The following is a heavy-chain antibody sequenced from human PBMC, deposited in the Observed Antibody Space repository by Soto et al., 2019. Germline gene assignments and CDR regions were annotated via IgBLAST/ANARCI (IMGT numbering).Heavy chain of an antibody. CDR1: GGTFSRQA. Sequence: QVQLVQSGAEVRKPGSSVKVSCKASGGTFSRQAISWVRQAPGQGLEWMGGIIPMFGTANHAQKFQGRVTIIADESASTAYMELSSLRSEDTATYDCARGRGHDSSDYYYAYWGQGTLVIVSS. CDR3: ARGRGHDSSDYYYAY. J-gene: IGHJ4*02. V-gene: IGHV1-69*01. CDR2: IIPMFGTA. D-gene: IGHD3-22*01.